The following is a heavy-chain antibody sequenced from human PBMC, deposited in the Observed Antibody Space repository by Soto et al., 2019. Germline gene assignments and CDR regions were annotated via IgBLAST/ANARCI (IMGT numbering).Heavy chain of an antibody. CDR1: GGTFSSYA. CDR2: IVPIFGTA. V-gene: IGHV1-69*13. D-gene: IGHD1-1*01. CDR3: AKRPVLWKLDEWFDP. J-gene: IGHJ5*02. Sequence: ASVKVSCKASGGTFSSYAISWVRQAPGQGLEWMGGIVPIFGTANYAQKFQGRVTITADESTSTAYMELSSLRAEDTAVYYCAKRPVLWKLDEWFDPWGQGTLVTVSS.